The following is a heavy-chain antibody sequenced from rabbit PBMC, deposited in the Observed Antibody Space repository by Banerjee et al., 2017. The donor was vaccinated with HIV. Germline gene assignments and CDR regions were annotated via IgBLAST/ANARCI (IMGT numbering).Heavy chain of an antibody. D-gene: IGHD8-1*01. V-gene: IGHV1S45*01. Sequence: QEQLEESGGDLVKPGASLTLTCTASGFSFSSSYYMCWVRQAPGKGLEWIACIYGGSSDSSYYASWAKGRFTISKTSSTTVTLQMTSLTAADTATYFCARAGSGSGIYYTGFTLWGQGTLVTVS. CDR2: IYGGSSDSS. CDR1: GFSFSSSYY. J-gene: IGHJ4*01. CDR3: ARAGSGSGIYYTGFTL.